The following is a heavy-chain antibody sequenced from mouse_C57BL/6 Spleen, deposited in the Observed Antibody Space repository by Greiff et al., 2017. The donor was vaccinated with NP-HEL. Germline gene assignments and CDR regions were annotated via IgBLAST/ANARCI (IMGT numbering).Heavy chain of an antibody. Sequence: EVQLQQSGPELVKPGASVKISCKASGYSFTDYNMNWVKQSNGKSLEWIGVINPNYGTTSYNQKFKGQATLTVDQSSSTAYMQLKSMTSEDSAVYYCARADGYRNPWFAYWGQGTLVTVSA. D-gene: IGHD2-3*01. J-gene: IGHJ3*01. V-gene: IGHV1-39*01. CDR2: INPNYGTT. CDR1: GYSFTDYN. CDR3: ARADGYRNPWFAY.